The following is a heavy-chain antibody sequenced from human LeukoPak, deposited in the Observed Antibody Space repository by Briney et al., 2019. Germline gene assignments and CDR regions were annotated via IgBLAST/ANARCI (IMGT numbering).Heavy chain of an antibody. CDR3: ARRMVRGVISYFDY. D-gene: IGHD3-10*01. CDR1: GGSFSGYY. J-gene: IGHJ4*02. Sequence: SETLSLTCAVYGGSFSGYYWSWIRQPPGKGLEWIGEINHSGSTNHNPSLKSRVTISVDTSKNQFSLKLSSVTAADTAVYYCARRMVRGVISYFDYWGQGTLVTVSS. V-gene: IGHV4-34*01. CDR2: INHSGST.